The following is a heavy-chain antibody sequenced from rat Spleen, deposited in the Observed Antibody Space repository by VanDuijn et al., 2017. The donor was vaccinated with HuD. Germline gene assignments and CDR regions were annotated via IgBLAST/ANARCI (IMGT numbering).Heavy chain of an antibody. CDR3: TRDLRDYDGTYYYDY. D-gene: IGHD1-12*02. J-gene: IGHJ2*01. CDR1: GFSLTDYS. Sequence: EVQLKESGPGLVQPSQTLSLTCTVSGFSLTDYSVHWVRQPPGKGLEWMGLMWTGGSTAYNSALKSRLSISRDTSKSQVFLKMNSLQTEDTAIYYCTRDLRDYDGTYYYDYWGQGVMVTVS. V-gene: IGHV2S63*01. CDR2: MWTGGST.